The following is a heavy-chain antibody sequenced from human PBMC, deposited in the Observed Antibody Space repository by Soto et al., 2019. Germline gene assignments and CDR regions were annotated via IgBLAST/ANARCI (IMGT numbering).Heavy chain of an antibody. J-gene: IGHJ6*02. D-gene: IGHD5-18*01. V-gene: IGHV3-30-3*01. CDR1: GFTFSSYA. CDR2: ISYDGSNK. CDR3: ARDLWIQLWSPGYYYYGMDV. Sequence: QVQLVESGGGVVQPGRSLRLSCAASGFTFSSYAMHWVRQAPGKGLEWVAVISYDGSNKYYADSVKGRFTISRDNSKNTLYLQMNSLRAEDTAVYYCARDLWIQLWSPGYYYYGMDVWGQGTTVTVSS.